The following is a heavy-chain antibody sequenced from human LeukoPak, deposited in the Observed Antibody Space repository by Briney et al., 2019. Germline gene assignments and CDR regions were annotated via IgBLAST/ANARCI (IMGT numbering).Heavy chain of an antibody. D-gene: IGHD3-22*01. CDR2: INHSGST. V-gene: IGHV4-34*01. Sequence: SETLSLTCAVYGGSFSVYYWSWIRQPPGKGLEWIGEINHSGSTNYNPSLKSRVTISVDTSKNQFSLKLSSVTAADTAVYYCARVAARITMIVVVRGPPDIWGQGAMVTVSS. CDR1: GGSFSVYY. CDR3: ARVAARITMIVVVRGPPDI. J-gene: IGHJ3*02.